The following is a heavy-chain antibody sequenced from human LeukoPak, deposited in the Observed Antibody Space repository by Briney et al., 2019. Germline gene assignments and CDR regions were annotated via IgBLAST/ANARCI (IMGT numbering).Heavy chain of an antibody. J-gene: IGHJ4*02. CDR1: GFTFSSYG. CDR3: ARILSSAWGELGY. CDR2: IRSDGSNK. Sequence: GGSLRLSCAASGFTFSSYGMHWVRQAPGKGLKRVAFIRSDGSNKYYADSVKGRFTISRDNSKNTLYLQMNSLRAEDTAVYCCARILSSAWGELGYWGQGTLVTVSS. D-gene: IGHD6-19*01. V-gene: IGHV3-30*02.